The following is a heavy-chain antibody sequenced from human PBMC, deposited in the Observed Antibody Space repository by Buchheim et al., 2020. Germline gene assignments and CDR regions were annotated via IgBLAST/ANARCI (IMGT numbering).Heavy chain of an antibody. D-gene: IGHD1-26*01. V-gene: IGHV3-7*03. CDR3: AREGIGGFDY. CDR2: IKQDGRAK. J-gene: IGHJ4*02. Sequence: EVQLVESGGGLVQPGGSLRLSCTASGFTFRSYWMSWVRQAPGKGLEWVANIKQDGRAKSYVDSVKGRFTISRDNAKNSLYLQMNSLRAEDTAVFYCAREGIGGFDYWGQGTL. CDR1: GFTFRSYW.